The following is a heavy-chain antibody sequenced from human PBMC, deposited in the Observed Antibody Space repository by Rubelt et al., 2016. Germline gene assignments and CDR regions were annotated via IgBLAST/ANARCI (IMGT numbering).Heavy chain of an antibody. CDR3: ARGVYCGGDCYSEDAFDI. Sequence: PPGKGLECIGYLSYFGRTIYNPSLKSRATISEDRSKNQFSLKLSSVTAADTAVYYCARGVYCGGDCYSEDAFDIWGQGTMVTVSS. D-gene: IGHD2-21*02. J-gene: IGHJ3*02. CDR2: LSYFGRT. V-gene: IGHV4-59*01.